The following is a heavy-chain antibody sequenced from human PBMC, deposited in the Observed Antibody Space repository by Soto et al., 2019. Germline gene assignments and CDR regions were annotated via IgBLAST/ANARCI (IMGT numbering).Heavy chain of an antibody. D-gene: IGHD2-21*02. Sequence: ASVKVSCKASRYTFTGYYMHWVRQAPGQGLEWMGWINPNSGGTNYAQKFQGRVTMTRDTSISTAYMELSRLRSDDTAVYYCARVIGDSSYYYYYGMDVWGQGTTVTVSS. J-gene: IGHJ6*02. CDR3: ARVIGDSSYYYYYGMDV. V-gene: IGHV1-2*02. CDR1: RYTFTGYY. CDR2: INPNSGGT.